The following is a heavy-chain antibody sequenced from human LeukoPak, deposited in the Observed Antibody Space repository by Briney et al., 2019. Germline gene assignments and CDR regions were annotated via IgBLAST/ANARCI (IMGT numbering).Heavy chain of an antibody. CDR3: ANSWYSSGWYGGVDY. J-gene: IGHJ4*02. CDR1: GFTFSSYW. D-gene: IGHD6-19*01. Sequence: GGSLRLSCAASGFTFSSYWMHWVRQAPGKGLVWVSRINSDGSSTSYADSVKGRFTISRDNSKNTLYLQMNSLRAEDTAVYYCANSWYSSGWYGGVDYWGQGTLVTVSS. CDR2: INSDGSST. V-gene: IGHV3-74*01.